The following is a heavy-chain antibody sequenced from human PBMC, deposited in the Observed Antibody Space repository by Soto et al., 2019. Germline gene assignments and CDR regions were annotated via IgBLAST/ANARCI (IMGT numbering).Heavy chain of an antibody. D-gene: IGHD3-10*01. CDR2: IYSGGST. V-gene: IGHV3-53*01. Sequence: PGGSLRLSCAASGFTVSSNYMSWVRQAPGKGLEWVSVIYSGGSTYYADSVKGRFTISRDNSKNTLYLQMNSLRAEDTAVYYCARDLGGYYGSGSPRYGMDVWGQGTTVTVSS. J-gene: IGHJ6*02. CDR3: ARDLGGYYGSGSPRYGMDV. CDR1: GFTVSSNY.